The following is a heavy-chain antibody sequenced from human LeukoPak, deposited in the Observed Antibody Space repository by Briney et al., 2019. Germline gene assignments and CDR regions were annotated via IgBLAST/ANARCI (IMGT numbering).Heavy chain of an antibody. CDR1: GGSFSGYY. D-gene: IGHD6-13*01. CDR2: INHSGST. Sequence: PSETLSLTCAVNGGSFSGYYWSWIRQPPGKGLEWIGEINHSGSTNYNPSLKSRVTISVDTSKNQFSLKLSSVTAADTAVYYCARGALSGAAAGFFDYWGQGTLVTVSS. J-gene: IGHJ4*02. V-gene: IGHV4-34*01. CDR3: ARGALSGAAAGFFDY.